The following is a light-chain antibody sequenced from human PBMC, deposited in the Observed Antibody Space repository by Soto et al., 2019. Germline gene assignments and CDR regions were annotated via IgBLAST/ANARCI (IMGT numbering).Light chain of an antibody. CDR3: MQGTLWPRT. CDR1: QSLVYSDGHTY. CDR2: EVS. V-gene: IGKV2-30*01. Sequence: DVVMTQSPLSLPVTLGQPASISCRSIQSLVYSDGHTYLNWFQQRPGQSPRRLIYEVSNRDSGVPDRFSGSGSGTDFTLKISRVEAEDVGVYYCMQGTLWPRTFGQGTKLEIK. J-gene: IGKJ2*01.